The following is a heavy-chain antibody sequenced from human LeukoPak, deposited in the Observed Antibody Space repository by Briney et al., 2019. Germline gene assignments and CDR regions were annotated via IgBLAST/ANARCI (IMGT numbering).Heavy chain of an antibody. CDR3: AKDHTPSSWYPSGY. CDR1: GFTFSSYA. D-gene: IGHD6-13*01. V-gene: IGHV3-23*01. J-gene: IGHJ4*02. CDR2: ISGSGGST. Sequence: GGSLRLSCAASGFTFSSYAMSWVRQAPGKGLAWVSAISGSGGSTYYADSVKGRFTISRDNSKNTLYLQMNSLRAEDTAVYYCAKDHTPSSWYPSGYWGQGTLVTVSS.